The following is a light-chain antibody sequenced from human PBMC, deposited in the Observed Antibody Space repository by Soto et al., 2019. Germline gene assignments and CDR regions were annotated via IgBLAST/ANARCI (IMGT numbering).Light chain of an antibody. CDR3: QQFGSSPGFT. J-gene: IGKJ3*01. Sequence: EIVLTQSPGTLSLSPGERATLSCRASQSINSRYLAWYQQKPGQAPRLLIYGASSRATGIPDRFSGSGSGTDFTLTISRLETGDFAVYFCQQFGSSPGFTFGPGTKVDIK. CDR2: GAS. V-gene: IGKV3-20*01. CDR1: QSINSRY.